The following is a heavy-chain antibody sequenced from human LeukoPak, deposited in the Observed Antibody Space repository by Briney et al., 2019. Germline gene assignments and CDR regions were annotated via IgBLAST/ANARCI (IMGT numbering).Heavy chain of an antibody. CDR3: ASREKLYYYDSSGSPFDY. J-gene: IGHJ4*02. Sequence: PSETLSLTCTVSGGSISSSSYYWGWIRQPPGKGLEWIGSIYYSGSTYYNPSLKSRVTISVDTSKNQFSLKLSSVTAADTAVYYCASREKLYYYDSSGSPFDYWGQGTLVTVSS. CDR1: GGSISSSSYY. CDR2: IYYSGST. V-gene: IGHV4-39*01. D-gene: IGHD3-22*01.